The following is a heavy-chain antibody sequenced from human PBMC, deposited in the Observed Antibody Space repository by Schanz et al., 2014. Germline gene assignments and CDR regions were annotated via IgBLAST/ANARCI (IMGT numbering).Heavy chain of an antibody. CDR3: AKDPHSSSWYGWFDP. CDR2: VCYDGSKK. V-gene: IGHV3-33*06. J-gene: IGHJ5*02. D-gene: IGHD6-13*01. Sequence: LVESGGGVVQPGRSLRLSCAASGFTFSSYGMHWVRQVPGKGLEWVAVVCYDGSKKYYADSVKGRFTTSRDNSKNTLYLQMNSLGDEDTAVYYCAKDPHSSSWYGWFDPWGQGTLVTVSS. CDR1: GFTFSSYG.